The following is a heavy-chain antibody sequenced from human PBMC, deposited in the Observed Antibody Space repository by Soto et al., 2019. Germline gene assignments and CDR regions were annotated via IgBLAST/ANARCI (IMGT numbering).Heavy chain of an antibody. CDR2: IYYSGST. CDR3: ARESGGITIFGVVTGGMDV. CDR1: GGSISSGGYY. Sequence: QVQLQESGPGLVKPSQTLSLTCTVSGGSISSGGYYWSWIRQHPGKGLEWIGYIYYSGSTYYNPSLKSRVTLSVDTSKNQFSLKLSSVTAADTAVYYCARESGGITIFGVVTGGMDVWGQGTTVTVSS. V-gene: IGHV4-31*03. D-gene: IGHD3-3*01. J-gene: IGHJ6*02.